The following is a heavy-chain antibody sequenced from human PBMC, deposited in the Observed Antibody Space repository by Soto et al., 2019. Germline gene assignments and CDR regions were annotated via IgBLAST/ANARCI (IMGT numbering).Heavy chain of an antibody. J-gene: IGHJ4*02. Sequence: TSSETLSLTCTVSGGSISSYYWSWIRQPPGKGLEWIGYIYYSGSTNYNPSLKSRVTISVDTSKNQFSLKLSSVTAADTAVYYCASTKFDYSNYGGFDYWGQGTLVTVSS. CDR2: IYYSGST. CDR1: GGSISSYY. CDR3: ASTKFDYSNYGGFDY. V-gene: IGHV4-59*01. D-gene: IGHD4-4*01.